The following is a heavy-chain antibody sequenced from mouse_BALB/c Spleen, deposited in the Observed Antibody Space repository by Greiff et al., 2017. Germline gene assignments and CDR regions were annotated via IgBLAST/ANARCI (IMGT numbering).Heavy chain of an antibody. CDR2: IDPANGNT. CDR3: ADGDWYFDV. V-gene: IGHV14-3*02. CDR1: GFNIKDTY. J-gene: IGHJ1*01. Sequence: EVQLQESGAELVKPGASVKLSCTASGFNIKDTYMHWVKQRPEQGLEWIGRIDPANGNTKYDPKFQGKATITADTSSNTAYLQLSSLTSEDTAVYYCADGDWYFDVWGAGTTVTVSS.